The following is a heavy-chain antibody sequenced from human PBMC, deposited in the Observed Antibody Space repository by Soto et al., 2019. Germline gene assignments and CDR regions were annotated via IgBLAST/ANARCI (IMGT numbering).Heavy chain of an antibody. CDR1: GYTFTGYY. Sequence: VASVKVSCKASGYTFTGYYMHWVRQAPGQGLEWMGWINPNSGGTNYAQKFQGRVTMTRDTSISTAYMELSRLRSDDTAVYYCARELVGATRVGSFDYWGQGTLVTVSS. V-gene: IGHV1-2*02. CDR2: INPNSGGT. CDR3: ARELVGATRVGSFDY. J-gene: IGHJ4*02. D-gene: IGHD1-26*01.